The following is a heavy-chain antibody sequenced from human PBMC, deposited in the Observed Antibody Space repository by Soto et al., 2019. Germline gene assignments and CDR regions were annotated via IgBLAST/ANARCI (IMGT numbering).Heavy chain of an antibody. Sequence: QVQLEESGPGLIKPSQTLSLTCNVSGGSFNSGGYIWNWVRQLPGKGPEWIGHIFHNGRAYYNPSVRGRATVSMDTSKKQFSLDLTSVTGADTAVYFCAVGPGAMSEYFRSWGQGIRVTVTS. J-gene: IGHJ1*01. CDR2: IFHNGRA. D-gene: IGHD3-10*01. V-gene: IGHV4-31*03. CDR3: AVGPGAMSEYFRS. CDR1: GGSFNSGGYI.